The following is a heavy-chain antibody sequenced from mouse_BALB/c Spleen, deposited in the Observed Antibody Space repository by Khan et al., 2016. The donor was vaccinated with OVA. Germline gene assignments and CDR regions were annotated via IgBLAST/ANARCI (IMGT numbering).Heavy chain of an antibody. CDR1: GYSITSGYN. J-gene: IGHJ2*01. V-gene: IGHV3-6*02. CDR2: ISYDGSN. D-gene: IGHD1-1*01. CDR3: ARDYFGNGYFDY. Sequence: EVKVEESGPGLVKPSQSLSLTCSVTGYSITSGYNWNWIRQFPGNKLEWMGYISYDGSNNYNPSLKNRISITRDTSKNQFFLKLNSVTTEDTATYYCARDYFGNGYFDYWGQGTTLTVSS.